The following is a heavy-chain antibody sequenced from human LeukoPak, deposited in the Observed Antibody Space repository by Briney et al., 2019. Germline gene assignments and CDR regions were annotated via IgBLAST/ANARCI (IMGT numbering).Heavy chain of an antibody. CDR2: IRTTAEGAKYA. J-gene: IGHJ4*02. Sequence: PGGSLRLSCAASGFTLSSYSMNWVRQAPGKGLEWISNIRTTAEGAKYAYYADSVKGRVTISRDDGKNTLYLHMNSLRDDDTAVYYCATDQRYAFDYWGQGILVTVSS. CDR1: GFTLSSYS. CDR3: ATDQRYAFDY. D-gene: IGHD3-9*01. V-gene: IGHV3-48*02.